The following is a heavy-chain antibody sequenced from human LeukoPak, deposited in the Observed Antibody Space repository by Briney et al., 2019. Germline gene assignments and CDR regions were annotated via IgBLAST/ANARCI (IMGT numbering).Heavy chain of an antibody. CDR3: ARNPPYCTSTSCYNDY. J-gene: IGHJ4*02. CDR1: GYTFTIYY. CDR2: INPNSGAT. D-gene: IGHD2-2*02. Sequence: GASVKVACKASGYTFTIYYMHWVRQAPGQGLEWMGCINPNSGATSYAQRFQGRVTMTRDTSISTAYMELSRLTSDDTAVYYCARNPPYCTSTSCYNDYWGQGTLVTVSS. V-gene: IGHV1-2*02.